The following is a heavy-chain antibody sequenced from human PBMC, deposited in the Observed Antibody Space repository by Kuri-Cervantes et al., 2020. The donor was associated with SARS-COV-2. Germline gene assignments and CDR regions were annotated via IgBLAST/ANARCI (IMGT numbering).Heavy chain of an antibody. Sequence: GSLRLSCTVSGGSISSSSYYWGWIRQPPGKGLEWIGSIYYSGSTYYNPSLKSRVTMSVDTSKNQFSLKLSSVTAADTAVYYCARGSVGAIFGVVTHYYYMDVWGKGTTVTVSS. CDR1: GGSISSSSYY. CDR2: IYYSGST. D-gene: IGHD3-3*01. CDR3: ARGSVGAIFGVVTHYYYMDV. V-gene: IGHV4-39*01. J-gene: IGHJ6*03.